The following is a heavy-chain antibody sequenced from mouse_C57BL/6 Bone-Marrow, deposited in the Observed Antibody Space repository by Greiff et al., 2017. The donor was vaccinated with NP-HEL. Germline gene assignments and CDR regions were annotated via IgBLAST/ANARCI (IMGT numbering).Heavy chain of an antibody. CDR3: NNGDSVHHAMDY. J-gene: IGHJ4*01. V-gene: IGHV14-4*01. Sequence: VQLQQSGAELVRPGASVKLSCTASGFNITDDYMHWVKQRPEQGLEWIGWIDPENGDTEYASKFQGKATITADTSSNTAYLQLSSLTSEDTAVYYCNNGDSVHHAMDYWGQGTSVTVSS. D-gene: IGHD2-13*01. CDR1: GFNITDDY. CDR2: IDPENGDT.